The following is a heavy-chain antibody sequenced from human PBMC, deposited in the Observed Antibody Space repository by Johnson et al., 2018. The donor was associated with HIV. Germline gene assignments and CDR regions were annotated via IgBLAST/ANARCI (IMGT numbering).Heavy chain of an antibody. CDR2: IKQDGSEK. D-gene: IGHD1-26*01. J-gene: IGHJ3*02. V-gene: IGHV3-7*02. Sequence: VQLVESGGGVVQPGRSLRLSCAASGFTFSYYWMSWVRQAPGKGLEWVANIKQDGSEKYYVDSVKGRFTISRDNAKKSLYLQMNSLRAEDTAVYYCARLEELLRAFDIWGKGTMVTVSS. CDR3: ARLEELLRAFDI. CDR1: GFTFSYYW.